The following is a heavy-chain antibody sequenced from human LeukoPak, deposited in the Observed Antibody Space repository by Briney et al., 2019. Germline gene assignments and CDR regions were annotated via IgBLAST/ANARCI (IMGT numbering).Heavy chain of an antibody. V-gene: IGHV3-21*01. D-gene: IGHD2-2*01. CDR2: ISSSSSYI. CDR1: GLTFSSYS. CDR3: ARLGYCSSTSCPQHVGWFDP. J-gene: IGHJ5*02. Sequence: GGSLRLSCAASGLTFSSYSMNWVRQAPGKGLEWVSSISSSSSYIYYADSVKGRFTISRDNAKNSLYLQMNSLRAEDTAVYYCARLGYCSSTSCPQHVGWFDPWGQGTLVTVSS.